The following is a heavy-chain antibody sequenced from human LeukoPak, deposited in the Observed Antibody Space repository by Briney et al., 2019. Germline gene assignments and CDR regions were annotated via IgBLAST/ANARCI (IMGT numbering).Heavy chain of an antibody. CDR1: GGSFSGYY. CDR2: INHSGST. J-gene: IGHJ4*02. V-gene: IGHV4-34*01. D-gene: IGHD4-23*01. Sequence: SETLSLTCAVYGGSFSGYYWSWIRQPPGKGPEWIGEINHSGSTNYNPSLKSRVTISVDTSKNQFSLKLSSVTAADTAVYYCASLDGGNAYWGQGTLSPSPQ. CDR3: ASLDGGNAY.